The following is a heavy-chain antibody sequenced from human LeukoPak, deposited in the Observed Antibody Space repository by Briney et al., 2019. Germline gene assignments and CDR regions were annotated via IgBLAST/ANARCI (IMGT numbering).Heavy chain of an antibody. CDR2: IYYSGST. Sequence: NPSETLSLTCTVSGGSVSSSTYYWSWIRQPPGKRLEWIGYIYYSGSTSYNPSLKSRVTISVDTSKNQISLKLSSVTAADTAVYYCARDLGVMVRAFDIWGQGTMVTVSS. CDR1: GGSVSSSTYY. CDR3: ARDLGVMVRAFDI. J-gene: IGHJ3*02. V-gene: IGHV4-61*01. D-gene: IGHD5-18*01.